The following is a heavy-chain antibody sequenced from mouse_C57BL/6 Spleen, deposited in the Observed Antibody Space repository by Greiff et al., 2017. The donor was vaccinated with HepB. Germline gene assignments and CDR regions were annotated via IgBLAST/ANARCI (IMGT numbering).Heavy chain of an antibody. J-gene: IGHJ1*03. D-gene: IGHD1-1*01. V-gene: IGHV1-47*01. CDR1: GYTFTTYP. Sequence: VQLQQSGAELVKPGASVKMSCKASGYTFTTYPIEWMTQNHGKSLERTGNFHPHNDDTKYNEKFKGKATLTVGKSSRPVDLELSRVTSADSAVEYCARRYYGGYFDVWGTGTTVTVSS. CDR2: FHPHNDDT. CDR3: ARRYYGGYFDV.